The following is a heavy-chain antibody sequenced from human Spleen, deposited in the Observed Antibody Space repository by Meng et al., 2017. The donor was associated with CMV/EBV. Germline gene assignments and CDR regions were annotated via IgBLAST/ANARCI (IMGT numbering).Heavy chain of an antibody. CDR1: GFTFTRHA. D-gene: IGHD1-26*01. Sequence: GGSLRLSCAASGFTFTRHAMHWVRQAPGKGLEWVALISYDGNNKYYPDSVKGRFTISRDNSQNTLFLQLNGLRTEDTALYYCASLGATTSHTLDIWGQGTMVTVSS. J-gene: IGHJ3*02. CDR2: ISYDGNNK. V-gene: IGHV3-30-3*01. CDR3: ASLGATTSHTLDI.